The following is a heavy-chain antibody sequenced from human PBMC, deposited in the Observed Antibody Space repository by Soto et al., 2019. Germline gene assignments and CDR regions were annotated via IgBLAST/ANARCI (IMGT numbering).Heavy chain of an antibody. Sequence: SETLSLTCAVYGGSFSGYYWSWIRQPPGKGLEWIGEIHHSGSINYNPSFKSRATISMDTSKNQFSLNLSSVTAADTAVYYCSRHTPAISISDHWGQGTLVTVS. D-gene: IGHD2-15*01. CDR2: IHHSGSI. CDR3: SRHTPAISISDH. CDR1: GGSFSGYY. J-gene: IGHJ4*02. V-gene: IGHV4-34*01.